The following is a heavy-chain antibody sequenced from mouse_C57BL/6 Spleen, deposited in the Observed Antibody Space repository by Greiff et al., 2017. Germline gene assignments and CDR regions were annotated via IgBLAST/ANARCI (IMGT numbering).Heavy chain of an antibody. V-gene: IGHV1-4*01. CDR3: ARGDQYYGSSYGNYAMDY. J-gene: IGHJ4*01. CDR2: INPSSGYT. CDR1: GYTFTSYT. D-gene: IGHD1-1*01. Sequence: VQLQQSGAELARPGASVKMSCKASGYTFTSYTMHWVKQRPGPGLEWIGYINPSSGYTKYNQKFKDKATLTADKYSSTAYMQLSSLTSEDSAVDYCARGDQYYGSSYGNYAMDYWGQGTSVTVSS.